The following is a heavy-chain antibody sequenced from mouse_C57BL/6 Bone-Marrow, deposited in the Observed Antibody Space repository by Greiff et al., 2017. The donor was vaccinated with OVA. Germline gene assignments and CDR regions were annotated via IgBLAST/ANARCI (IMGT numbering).Heavy chain of an antibody. J-gene: IGHJ3*01. CDR1: DSEVFPIAY. V-gene: IGHV15-2*01. CDR3: ARDDYEAWFAY. CDR2: ILPSIGRT. D-gene: IGHD2-4*01. Sequence: VHLVESGSELRSPGSSVKLSCKDFDSEVFPIAYMSWVRQKPGHGFEWIGGILPSIGRTIYGEKFEDKATLDADTLSNTAYLELNSLTSEDSAIYYCARDDYEAWFAYWGQGTLVTVSA.